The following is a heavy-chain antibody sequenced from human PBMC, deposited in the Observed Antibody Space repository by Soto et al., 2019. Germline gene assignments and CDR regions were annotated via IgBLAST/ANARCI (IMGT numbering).Heavy chain of an antibody. V-gene: IGHV1-18*01. CDR3: ARVVMVPAAMLPYYYYMDV. D-gene: IGHD2-2*01. CDR2: ISAYNGNT. CDR1: GYTFTSYG. J-gene: IGHJ6*03. Sequence: ASVKVSCKASGYTFTSYGISWVRQAPGQGLEWMGWISAYNGNTNYAQKLQGRVTMTTDTSTSTAYMELRSLRSDDTAVYYCARVVMVPAAMLPYYYYMDVWGKGTTVTVSS.